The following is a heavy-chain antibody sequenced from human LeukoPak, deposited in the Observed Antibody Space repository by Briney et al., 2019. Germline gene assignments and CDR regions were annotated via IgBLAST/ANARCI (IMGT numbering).Heavy chain of an antibody. CDR3: AKGISTPDY. D-gene: IGHD2-2*01. V-gene: IGHV3-23*01. Sequence: GGSLRLSCAASGFTFSNYAMSWVRQAPGKGLEWVSGISGGGGSTYYADSVKGRFTISRDNSKNTLDLQMNSLRAGDTAIYYCAKGISTPDYWGQGTLVTVSS. CDR2: ISGGGGST. J-gene: IGHJ4*02. CDR1: GFTFSNYA.